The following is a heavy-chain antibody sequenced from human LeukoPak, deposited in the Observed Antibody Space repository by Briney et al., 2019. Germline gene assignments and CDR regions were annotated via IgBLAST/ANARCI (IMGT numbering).Heavy chain of an antibody. CDR3: ARHYRSSGYGYYFDF. V-gene: IGHV1-2*02. D-gene: IGHD3-22*01. J-gene: IGHJ4*02. CDR1: GYTFTGYY. CDR2: VNPNSGDT. Sequence: ASVKVSCKASGYTFTGYYLHWVRQAPGQGLEWMGCVNPNSGDTNYAQKFQGSVTMTRDTSISTAYLQWSSLKASDTAMYYCARHYRSSGYGYYFDFWGQGTLVTVSS.